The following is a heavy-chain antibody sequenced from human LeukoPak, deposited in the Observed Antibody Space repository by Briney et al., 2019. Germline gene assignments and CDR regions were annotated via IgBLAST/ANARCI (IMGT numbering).Heavy chain of an antibody. Sequence: PLETLSLTCAVYGGSFSGYYWSWIRQPPGKGLEWIGEINHSGSTNYNPSLKSRVTISVDTSKNQFSLKLSSVTAADTAVYYCARHVLRFLEWLLYPAWFDPWGQGTLVTVSS. CDR3: ARHVLRFLEWLLYPAWFDP. CDR2: INHSGST. V-gene: IGHV4-34*01. CDR1: GGSFSGYY. J-gene: IGHJ5*02. D-gene: IGHD3-3*01.